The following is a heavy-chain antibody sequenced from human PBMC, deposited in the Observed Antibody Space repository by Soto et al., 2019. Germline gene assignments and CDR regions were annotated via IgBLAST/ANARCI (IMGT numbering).Heavy chain of an antibody. D-gene: IGHD3-3*01. V-gene: IGHV4-4*02. CDR1: SGSISSSNW. Sequence: QVQLQESGPGLVKPSGTLSLTCAVSSGSISSSNWWSWVRQPPGKGLEWIGEIYHSGSTNYNPSLKSRVTISVDKSKNPFSLKLSSVTAADTAVYYCARDTSGDYDFVSWFDPWGQGTLITVSS. CDR2: IYHSGST. J-gene: IGHJ5*02. CDR3: ARDTSGDYDFVSWFDP.